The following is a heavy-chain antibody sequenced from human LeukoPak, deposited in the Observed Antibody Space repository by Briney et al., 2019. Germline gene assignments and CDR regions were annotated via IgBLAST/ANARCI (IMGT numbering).Heavy chain of an antibody. D-gene: IGHD5-18*01. Sequence: PGGSLRLSCAASGFTVSTNYMSWVRQAPGKGLEWVSVIYSGGGTYYADSVKGRFTISRDNSKNTLYLQMNSLRAEDTAVYYCARDSHQGGYSYGNVDYWGQGTLVTVSS. CDR2: IYSGGGT. CDR3: ARDSHQGGYSYGNVDY. CDR1: GFTVSTNY. V-gene: IGHV3-53*01. J-gene: IGHJ4*02.